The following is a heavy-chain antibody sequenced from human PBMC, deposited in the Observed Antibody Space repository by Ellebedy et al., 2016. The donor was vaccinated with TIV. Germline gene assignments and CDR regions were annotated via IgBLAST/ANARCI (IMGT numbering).Heavy chain of an antibody. CDR2: ISGSSLST. D-gene: IGHD5-24*01. Sequence: GGSLRLXXVASGLTFSNCAMDWVRQAPGKGLEWVSTISGSSLSTYYADSVKGRFTISRDNSKNTLYLQMNSLRAEDTAIYYCAKGSDNPAYNYGRFDYWGQGNLVTVSS. CDR1: GLTFSNCA. CDR3: AKGSDNPAYNYGRFDY. V-gene: IGHV3-23*01. J-gene: IGHJ4*02.